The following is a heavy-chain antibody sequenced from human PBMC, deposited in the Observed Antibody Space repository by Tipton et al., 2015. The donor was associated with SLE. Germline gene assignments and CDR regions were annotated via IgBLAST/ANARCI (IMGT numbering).Heavy chain of an antibody. D-gene: IGHD2-2*01. Sequence: TLSLTCKVSGASINTSRYYWGWIRQPPGKGLEWIADIYHTGSTNYNPSLESRVTISLDTSKNQFSLKLNSVTAGDTAVYYCARDEVVMPAAYYSYYYMDVWGKGTTVTVSS. V-gene: IGHV4-39*07. J-gene: IGHJ6*03. CDR3: ARDEVVMPAAYYSYYYMDV. CDR2: IYHTGST. CDR1: GASINTSRYY.